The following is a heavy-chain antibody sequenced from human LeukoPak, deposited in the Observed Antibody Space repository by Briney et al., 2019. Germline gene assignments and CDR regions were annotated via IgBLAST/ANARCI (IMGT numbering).Heavy chain of an antibody. V-gene: IGHV4-39*01. CDR3: ARLVGATGAFDY. D-gene: IGHD1-26*01. CDR2: ISYSGRT. CDR1: GGSISSSSYF. J-gene: IGHJ4*02. Sequence: SETLSLTCTVSGGSISSSSYFWAWIRQPPGRRLEWIGSISYSGRTYYNPSLKSRVTISVDASNNQLSLKLNSVTAADTTLYYCARLVGATGAFDYWGQGTLVTVSP.